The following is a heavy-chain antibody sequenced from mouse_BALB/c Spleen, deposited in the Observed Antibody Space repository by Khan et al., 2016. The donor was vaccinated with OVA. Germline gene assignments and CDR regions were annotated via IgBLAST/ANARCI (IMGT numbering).Heavy chain of an antibody. Sequence: QVQLHQPGPELKKPGETVRISCKASGYTFTTAGIQWVQKMPGKGLKWIGWINTQSGVPKYAEDFTGRFAFSLEISVNTAYLQIPNLKNEDTATYFCARGGAAYYRNDGGAMDYWGQGTSVTVSS. V-gene: IGHV9-4*02. CDR2: INTQSGVP. J-gene: IGHJ4*01. CDR1: GYTFTTAG. CDR3: ARGGAAYYRNDGGAMDY. D-gene: IGHD2-14*01.